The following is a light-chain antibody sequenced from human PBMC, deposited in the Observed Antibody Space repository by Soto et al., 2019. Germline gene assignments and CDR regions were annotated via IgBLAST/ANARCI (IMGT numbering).Light chain of an antibody. Sequence: EIVMTQSPATLSVSPGERATLSCRASQSVGRNLAWYQQKPGQAPRLLIYGASTRATGIPARFSGSGSGTEFTLTISSLQAEAGAIYACQQDNHWPPLTFGVGSKVEIK. CDR2: GAS. J-gene: IGKJ4*01. V-gene: IGKV3-15*01. CDR1: QSVGRN. CDR3: QQDNHWPPLT.